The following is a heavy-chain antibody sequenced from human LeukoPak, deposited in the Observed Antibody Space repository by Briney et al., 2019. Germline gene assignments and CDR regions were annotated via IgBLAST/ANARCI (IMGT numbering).Heavy chain of an antibody. Sequence: GASVKVSCKASGYTFTSYVINGVRQATGQGLEWRGWMNPNSGNTGYAQKFQGRVTMTRNTSISTAYMELSSLRSEDTAVYYCARTYSGSYRGFDPWGQGALVTVSS. CDR3: ARTYSGSYRGFDP. CDR1: GYTFTSYV. D-gene: IGHD1-26*01. J-gene: IGHJ5*02. V-gene: IGHV1-8*01. CDR2: MNPNSGNT.